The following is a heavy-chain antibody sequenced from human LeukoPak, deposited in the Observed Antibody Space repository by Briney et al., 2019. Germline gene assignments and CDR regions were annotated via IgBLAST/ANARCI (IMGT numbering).Heavy chain of an antibody. CDR3: AREGRRGPFDP. J-gene: IGHJ5*02. CDR1: GESISGFY. Sequence: SETLSLTCTVSGESISGFYWNWIRQPPGKGLEWIGYIYYSGSTNYNPSLKSRVTISVDTSKNQSSLKLSSVTAADTAVYYCAREGRRGPFDPWGQGTLVTVSS. CDR2: IYYSGST. D-gene: IGHD1-1*01. V-gene: IGHV4-59*01.